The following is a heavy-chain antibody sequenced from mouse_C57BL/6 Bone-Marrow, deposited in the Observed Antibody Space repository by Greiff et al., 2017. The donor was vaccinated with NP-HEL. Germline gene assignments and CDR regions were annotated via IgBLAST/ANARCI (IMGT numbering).Heavy chain of an antibody. CDR1: GYTFTDYY. CDR3: ARLYGSSYEAWFAY. J-gene: IGHJ3*01. CDR2: INPYNGGT. D-gene: IGHD1-1*01. Sequence: VQLKESGPVLVKPGASVKMSCKASGYTFTDYYMNWVKQSHGKSLEWIGVINPYNGGTSYNQKFKGKATLTVDKSSSTAYMELNSLTSEDSAVYYCARLYGSSYEAWFAYWGQGTLVTVSA. V-gene: IGHV1-19*01.